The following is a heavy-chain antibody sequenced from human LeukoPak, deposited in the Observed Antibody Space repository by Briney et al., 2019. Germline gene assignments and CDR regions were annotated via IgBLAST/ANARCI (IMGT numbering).Heavy chain of an antibody. Sequence: SVKVSCKASGYTFTSYGISWVRQAPGQGLEWMGGIIPIFGTANYAQKFQGRVTITADESTSTAYVELSSLRSEDTAVYYCARDLGYYDSSSLRYYYYYMDVWGKGTTVTVSS. CDR2: IIPIFGTA. J-gene: IGHJ6*03. CDR1: GYTFTSYG. CDR3: ARDLGYYDSSSLRYYYYYMDV. V-gene: IGHV1-69*13. D-gene: IGHD3-22*01.